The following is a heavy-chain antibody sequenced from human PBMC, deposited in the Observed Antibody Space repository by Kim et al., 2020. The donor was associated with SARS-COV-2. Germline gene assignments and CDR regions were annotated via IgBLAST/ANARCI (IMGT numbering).Heavy chain of an antibody. V-gene: IGHV5-10-1*01. J-gene: IGHJ6*02. CDR3: ARHYGPWDGMDV. D-gene: IGHD3-16*01. Sequence: NYSPSFQGHVTILADKSSSTAYLQWSSLKASDTAMYYCARHYGPWDGMDVWGQGTTVTVSS.